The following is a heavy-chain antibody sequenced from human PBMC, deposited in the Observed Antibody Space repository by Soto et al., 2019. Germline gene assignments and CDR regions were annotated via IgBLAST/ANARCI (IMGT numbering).Heavy chain of an antibody. CDR1: GFTFDDYA. V-gene: IGHV3-9*01. CDR2: ISWNSGSI. D-gene: IGHD3-9*01. CDR3: ARVGYDILTGYYPFDY. Sequence: GGSLRLSCAASGFTFDDYAMHWVRQNPGKGLEWVSGISWNSGSIGYADSVKGRLTISRDNAKNSLYLQMNSLRAEDTAVYYCARVGYDILTGYYPFDYWGQGTLVTVSS. J-gene: IGHJ4*02.